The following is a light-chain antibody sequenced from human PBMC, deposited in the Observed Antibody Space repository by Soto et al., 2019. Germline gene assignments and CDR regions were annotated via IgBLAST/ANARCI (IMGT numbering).Light chain of an antibody. V-gene: IGKV3-15*01. CDR1: QSVSSN. CDR3: QQYNDWPRT. CDR2: GSS. Sequence: EIVMTQSPATLSVSPGERATLSCRASQSVSSNLAWYPQKPGQAPGLLIYGSSTRATGIPARFSGSGSGTEFTLTISSLQSEDFAVYYCQQYNDWPRTFGQGPKAEIK. J-gene: IGKJ1*01.